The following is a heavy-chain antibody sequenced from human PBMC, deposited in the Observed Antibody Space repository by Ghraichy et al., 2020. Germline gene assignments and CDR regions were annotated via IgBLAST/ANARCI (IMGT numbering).Heavy chain of an antibody. CDR1: GFTFSSYS. Sequence: GGSLRLSCAASGFTFSSYSMNWVRQAPGKGLEWVSYISSSSSYIHYADSVKGRFTISRDNAKNSLYLQMNSLRAEDTAVYYCARTYCRGGSCYSGDAFDIWGQGTMVTVSS. J-gene: IGHJ3*02. CDR3: ARTYCRGGSCYSGDAFDI. V-gene: IGHV3-21*01. D-gene: IGHD2-15*01. CDR2: ISSSSSYI.